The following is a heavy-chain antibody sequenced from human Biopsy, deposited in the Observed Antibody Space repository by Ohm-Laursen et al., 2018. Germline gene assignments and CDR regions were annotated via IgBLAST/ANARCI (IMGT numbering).Heavy chain of an antibody. J-gene: IGHJ6*02. CDR2: IYYSGST. CDR1: GDSPSSYF. V-gene: IGHV4-59*01. CDR3: ARATNSTGWPYYYFYGMDV. D-gene: IGHD2/OR15-2a*01. Sequence: SETLSLTCIVSGDSPSSYFWSWIRQPPGKGLEWIGYIYYSGSTNYNPSLKSRVTISVDTSKNQFSLRLNSVTAADTAVYYCARATNSTGWPYYYFYGMDVWGQGATVTVSS.